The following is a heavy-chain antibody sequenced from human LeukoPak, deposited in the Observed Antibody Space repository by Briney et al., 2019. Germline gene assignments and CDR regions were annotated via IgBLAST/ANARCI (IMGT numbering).Heavy chain of an antibody. J-gene: IGHJ4*02. CDR2: INPNNGGT. CDR1: GYTFTASGSTLTGYY. D-gene: IGHD2-15*01. V-gene: IGHV1-2*02. Sequence: ASVKVSCKASGYTFTASGSTLTGYYIHWVRQAPGQGLEWMGWINPNNGGTNYAQKFHGRVTMTRDTSISTAYMELSRLRSDDTAVYYCARGYCSGGTCYHLDYWGQGTLVTVSS. CDR3: ARGYCSGGTCYHLDY.